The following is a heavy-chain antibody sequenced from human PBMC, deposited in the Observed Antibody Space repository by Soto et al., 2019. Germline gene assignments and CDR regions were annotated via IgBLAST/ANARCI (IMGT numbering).Heavy chain of an antibody. Sequence: LRLSCAASGFTFSSYWMHWVRQAPGKRLEWVSLIYSTGTTRYADSVKGRFTVSRDNAKNTLYLQMNSLRAEDTAVYYCAKDGRGSGSHYNSFGYWGQGTLVTVSS. CDR2: IYSTGTT. CDR3: AKDGRGSGSHYNSFGY. J-gene: IGHJ4*02. D-gene: IGHD3-10*01. V-gene: IGHV3-53*01. CDR1: GFTFSSYW.